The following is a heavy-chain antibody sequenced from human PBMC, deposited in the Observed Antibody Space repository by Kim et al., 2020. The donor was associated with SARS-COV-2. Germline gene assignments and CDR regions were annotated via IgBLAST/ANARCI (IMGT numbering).Heavy chain of an antibody. D-gene: IGHD6-6*01. Sequence: SETLSLTCTVSGGSISSGGYYWSWIRQHPGKGLEWIGYIYYSGSTYYNPSLKSRVTISVDTSKNQFSLKLSSVTAADTAVYYCARVYSSSGLYFDYWGQGTLVTVSS. CDR3: ARVYSSSGLYFDY. J-gene: IGHJ4*02. CDR1: GGSISSGGYY. V-gene: IGHV4-31*03. CDR2: IYYSGST.